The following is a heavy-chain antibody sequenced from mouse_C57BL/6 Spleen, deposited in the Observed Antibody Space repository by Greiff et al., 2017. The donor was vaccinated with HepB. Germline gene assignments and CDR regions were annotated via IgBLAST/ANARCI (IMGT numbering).Heavy chain of an antibody. Sequence: QVQLQQPGAELVKPGASVKLSCKASGYTFTSYWMQWVKQRPGQGLEWIGEIDPSDSYTNYNQKFKGKATLTVDTSSSTAYMQLSSLTPEDSAVYYCARENVGRGYWGQGTTLTVSS. D-gene: IGHD3-3*01. CDR1: GYTFTSYW. V-gene: IGHV1-50*01. CDR2: IDPSDSYT. CDR3: ARENVGRGY. J-gene: IGHJ2*01.